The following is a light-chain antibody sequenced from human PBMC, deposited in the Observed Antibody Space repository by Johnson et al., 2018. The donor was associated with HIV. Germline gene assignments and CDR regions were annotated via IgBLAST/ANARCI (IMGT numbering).Light chain of an antibody. CDR1: SSNIGNNY. Sequence: QSVLTQPPSVSAAPGQTVTISCSGSSSNIGNNYVYWYQQLPGTVPKLLIYDNNKRPSGIPDRFSGSKSGTSATLGITGLQTGDEADYYCGTWDSGLGAVYVFGPGTKVTVL. CDR3: GTWDSGLGAVYV. V-gene: IGLV1-51*01. J-gene: IGLJ1*01. CDR2: DNN.